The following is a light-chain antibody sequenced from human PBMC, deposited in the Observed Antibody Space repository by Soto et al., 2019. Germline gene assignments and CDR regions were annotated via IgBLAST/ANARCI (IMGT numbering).Light chain of an antibody. Sequence: EIVLTQSPATMSLSPGERATLSCRASQSVSTHLACYQQTPGQAPRLLIYAASNRATGIPARLSGSGSGTEFTLTISRLEPEDFAVYYCQQYGRSGTFGQGTKVDI. CDR1: QSVSTH. CDR2: AAS. V-gene: IGKV3-11*01. J-gene: IGKJ1*01. CDR3: QQYGRSGT.